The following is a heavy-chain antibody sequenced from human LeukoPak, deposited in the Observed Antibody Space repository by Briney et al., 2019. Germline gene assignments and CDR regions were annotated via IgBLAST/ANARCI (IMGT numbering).Heavy chain of an antibody. CDR1: GLTFGDYT. D-gene: IGHD3-10*01. J-gene: IGHJ4*02. V-gene: IGHV3-23*01. Sequence: PGGSLRLSCEASGLTFGDYTIHWVRQAPGKGLEWVSAISGSGGSTYYADSVKGRFTISRDNAKNSLDLQMNSLRAEDTAVYYCARGRSGSYGFFDYWSLGNLVTVSS. CDR3: ARGRSGSYGFFDY. CDR2: ISGSGGST.